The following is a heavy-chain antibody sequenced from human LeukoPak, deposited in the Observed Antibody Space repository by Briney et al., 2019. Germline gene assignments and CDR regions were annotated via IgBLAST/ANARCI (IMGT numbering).Heavy chain of an antibody. CDR3: ARDRVFDGYIDY. CDR2: INPSGGST. CDR1: GYTFTSYY. V-gene: IGHV1-46*01. Sequence: ASVKVSCKASGYTFTSYYMHWVRQAPGQGLEWMGIINPSGGSTSYAQKFQGRVTMTRDTPTSTVYMELSSLRSEDTAVYYCARDRVFDGYIDYWGQGTLVNVSS. J-gene: IGHJ4*02. D-gene: IGHD6-13*01.